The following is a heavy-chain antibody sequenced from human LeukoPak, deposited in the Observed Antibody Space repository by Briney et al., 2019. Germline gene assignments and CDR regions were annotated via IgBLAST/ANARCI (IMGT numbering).Heavy chain of an antibody. CDR3: ANDSAVAGKGFFDY. Sequence: PGGSLRLSCAASGFTFSSYGMHWVRQAPGKRLEWVAVISYDGSNKYYADSVKGRFTISRDNSKNTLYLQMNSLRAEDTAGYYCANDSAVAGKGFFDYWGQGTLVTVSS. CDR1: GFTFSSYG. J-gene: IGHJ4*02. D-gene: IGHD6-19*01. V-gene: IGHV3-30*18. CDR2: ISYDGSNK.